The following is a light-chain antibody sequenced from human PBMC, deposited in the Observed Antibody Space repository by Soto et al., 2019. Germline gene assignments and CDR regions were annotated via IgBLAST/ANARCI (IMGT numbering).Light chain of an antibody. J-gene: IGLJ3*02. V-gene: IGLV2-8*01. CDR3: SSYAGSNNLV. CDR2: EVS. CDR1: SSDVGGYNY. Sequence: QSVLTQPPSASGSPGQSVTISCTGISSDVGGYNYVSWYQQHPGKAPKLMIYEVSKRPSGVPDRFSGFKSGNTASLTVSGLQAEDEADYYCSSYAGSNNLVFGGGTKVTVL.